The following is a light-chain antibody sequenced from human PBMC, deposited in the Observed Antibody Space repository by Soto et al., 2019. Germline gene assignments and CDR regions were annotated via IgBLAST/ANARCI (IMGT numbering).Light chain of an antibody. CDR3: MQALQTPRT. V-gene: IGKV2-28*01. CDR2: LGS. J-gene: IGKJ1*01. Sequence: DIVMTQSPFSLPVTPGEPASISCRSSQSLLHSNGYNYLDWYLQKPGQSPQLLIYLGSNRASGVPDRFSGSGSGTDFTLKISRVEAVDVGVYYCMQALQTPRTFGQGTKVEIK. CDR1: QSLLHSNGYNY.